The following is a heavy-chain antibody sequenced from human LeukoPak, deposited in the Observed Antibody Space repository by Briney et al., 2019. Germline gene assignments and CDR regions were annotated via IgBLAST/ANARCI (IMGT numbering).Heavy chain of an antibody. J-gene: IGHJ4*02. D-gene: IGHD5-18*01. CDR3: ARDIRGYSYGEVYFDY. Sequence: RASETLSLTCTVSGGSISSSSYYWGWIRQPPVKGLEWIGSIYYSGSTYYNPSLKSRVTISVDTSKNQFSLKLSSVTAADTAVYYCARDIRGYSYGEVYFDYWGQGTLVTVSS. V-gene: IGHV4-39*07. CDR2: IYYSGST. CDR1: GGSISSSSYY.